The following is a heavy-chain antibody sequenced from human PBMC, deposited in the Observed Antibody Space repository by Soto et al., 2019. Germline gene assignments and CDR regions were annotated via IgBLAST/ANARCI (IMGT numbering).Heavy chain of an antibody. CDR2: IYHSGST. Sequence: QLQLQESGSGLVKPSQTLSLTCAVSGGSISSGGYSWSWIRQPPGKGLEWIGYIYHSGSTYYNPSLKSRVTIAVDRSKTQFSLKLSSVTAADTAVYYCAGASTTVTTLDYWGQGTLVTVSS. D-gene: IGHD4-17*01. CDR3: AGASTTVTTLDY. CDR1: GGSISSGGYS. V-gene: IGHV4-30-2*01. J-gene: IGHJ4*02.